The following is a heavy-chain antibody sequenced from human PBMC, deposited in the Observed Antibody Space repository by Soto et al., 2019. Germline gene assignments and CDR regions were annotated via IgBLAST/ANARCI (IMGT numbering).Heavy chain of an antibody. CDR2: MNPNSGNT. CDR1: GYTFTSYD. Sequence: ASVKVSCKASGYTFTSYDINWVRQATGQGLEWMGWMNPNSGNTGYAQKFQGRVTMTRNTSISTAYMELSSLRSEDTAVYYCASAYRIMITFGGVIVTPYGMDVWGQGTTVTVS. J-gene: IGHJ6*02. D-gene: IGHD3-16*02. V-gene: IGHV1-8*01. CDR3: ASAYRIMITFGGVIVTPYGMDV.